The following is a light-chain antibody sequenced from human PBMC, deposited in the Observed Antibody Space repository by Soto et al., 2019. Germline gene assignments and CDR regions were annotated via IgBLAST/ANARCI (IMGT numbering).Light chain of an antibody. CDR1: QHISTY. CDR2: AAS. CDR3: QRCDNARRIT. J-gene: IGKJ5*01. V-gene: IGKV1-27*01. Sequence: DIEVTHTPTSVPASVGDRVTTTCRAGQHISTYLAWYQQKPGEAPKLLIYAASTLQSGVPARFSGSGSGTDFTLTIRSLQTEDVATYYCQRCDNARRITFGQGTRLEIK.